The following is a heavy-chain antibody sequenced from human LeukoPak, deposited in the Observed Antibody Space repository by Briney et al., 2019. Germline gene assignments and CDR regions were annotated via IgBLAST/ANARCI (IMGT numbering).Heavy chain of an antibody. CDR3: ACLARGDSIAWDI. CDR2: ISGSGGST. Sequence: GGFLRLSCAASGFTFSSYAMSWVRQAPGKGLEWVSAISGSGGSTHYADSVKGRFTISRDNSKNTLYLQMNSLRAEDTAVYYCACLARGDSIAWDIWGQGTMVTVSS. D-gene: IGHD3-3*02. J-gene: IGHJ3*02. CDR1: GFTFSSYA. V-gene: IGHV3-23*01.